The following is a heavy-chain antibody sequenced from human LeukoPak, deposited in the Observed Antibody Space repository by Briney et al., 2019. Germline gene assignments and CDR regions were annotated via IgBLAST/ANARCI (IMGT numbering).Heavy chain of an antibody. V-gene: IGHV3-7*03. CDR2: IKQDGSEK. J-gene: IGHJ4*02. CDR1: GFTFSSYW. CDR3: ASRIATAGSVDY. Sequence: GGSLRLSCAASGFTFSSYWMSWVRQAPGKGLERVANIKQDGSEKYYVDSVKGRFTISRDNSKNTLHLQMNTLRAEDTAVYYCASRIATAGSVDYWGQGTLVTVSS. D-gene: IGHD6-13*01.